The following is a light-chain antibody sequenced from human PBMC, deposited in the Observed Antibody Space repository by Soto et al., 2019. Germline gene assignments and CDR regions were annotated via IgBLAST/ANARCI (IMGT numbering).Light chain of an antibody. J-gene: IGLJ2*01. CDR3: SSYTSRSTVV. CDR2: DVS. V-gene: IGLV2-14*01. CDR1: SSDVGGYNY. Sequence: QSALTQPASVSGSPGQSITISCTGTSSDVGGYNYVSWHQQHPGKAPKLIIYDVSNRPSGVSNRFSGSKSGNTASLTISGLQAEDEADYYCSSYTSRSTVVFGGGTQLTVL.